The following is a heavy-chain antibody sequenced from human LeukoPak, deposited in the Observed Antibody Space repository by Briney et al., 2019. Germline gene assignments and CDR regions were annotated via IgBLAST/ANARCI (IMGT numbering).Heavy chain of an antibody. Sequence: PSETLSLTCTVSGGSISSYYWSWIRQPPGKGLEWIGYIYYRGSTNYNPSLKSRVTISVDTSKNQFSLKLSSVTAADTAVYYCARSFFDYWGQGTLVTVSS. J-gene: IGHJ4*02. V-gene: IGHV4-59*01. CDR1: GGSISSYY. CDR2: IYYRGST. CDR3: ARSFFDY.